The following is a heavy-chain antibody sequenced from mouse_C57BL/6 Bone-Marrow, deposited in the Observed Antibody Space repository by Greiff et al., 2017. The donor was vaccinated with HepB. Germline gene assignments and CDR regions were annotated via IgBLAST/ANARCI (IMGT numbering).Heavy chain of an antibody. CDR1: GFTFTDYY. CDR2: IRNKANGYTT. V-gene: IGHV7-3*01. J-gene: IGHJ2*01. Sequence: EVKVEESGGGLVQPGGSLSLSCAASGFTFTDYYMSWVCQPPGKALEWLGFIRNKANGYTTEYSASVKGRLTISTDNSQSILYLQMNALRAEDSATYYCARYRDYYGTDYGGWGHGTTLTVST. D-gene: IGHD1-2*01. CDR3: ARYRDYYGTDYGG.